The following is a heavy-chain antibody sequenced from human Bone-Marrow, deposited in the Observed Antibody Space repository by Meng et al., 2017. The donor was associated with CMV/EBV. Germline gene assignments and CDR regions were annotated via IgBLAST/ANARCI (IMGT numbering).Heavy chain of an antibody. CDR1: GGSISSYY. D-gene: IGHD4-17*01. Sequence: SEPLSLTCTVSGGSISSYYWSWIRQPPGKGLEWIGYIYYSGSTNYNPSLKSRVTISVDTSKNQFSLKLSSVTAADTAVYYCARTYGKAFDIWGQGTMVTVSS. CDR3: ARTYGKAFDI. CDR2: IYYSGST. V-gene: IGHV4-59*01. J-gene: IGHJ3*02.